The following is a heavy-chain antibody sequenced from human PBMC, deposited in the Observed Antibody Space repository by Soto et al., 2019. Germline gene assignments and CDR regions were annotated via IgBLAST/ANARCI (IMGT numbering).Heavy chain of an antibody. CDR2: ISSSSSYI. CDR1: GFTFSSYS. CDR3: APKGHYYYYYMDV. Sequence: EVQLVESGGGLVKPGGSLRLSCAASGFTFSSYSMNWVRQAPGKGLEWVSSISSSSSYIYYADSVKGRFTISRDNAKNSLDLQMNSLRAEDTAVYYCAPKGHYYYYYMDVWGDGTTVTVSS. J-gene: IGHJ6*03. V-gene: IGHV3-21*01.